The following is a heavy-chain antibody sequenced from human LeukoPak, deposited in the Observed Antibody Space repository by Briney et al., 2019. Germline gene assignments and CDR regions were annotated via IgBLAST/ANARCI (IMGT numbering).Heavy chain of an antibody. CDR1: GFTFSSYE. D-gene: IGHD5-24*01. CDR2: ISSSAGPI. Sequence: GGSLRLSCAASGFTFSSYEMNWVRQAPGKGLEWVSYISSSAGPIYYADSVRGRFTISRDNAKKSLYLQMNNPRVEDTAVYYCARVRMGTTDNWGQGTLVTVSS. V-gene: IGHV3-48*03. CDR3: ARVRMGTTDN. J-gene: IGHJ4*02.